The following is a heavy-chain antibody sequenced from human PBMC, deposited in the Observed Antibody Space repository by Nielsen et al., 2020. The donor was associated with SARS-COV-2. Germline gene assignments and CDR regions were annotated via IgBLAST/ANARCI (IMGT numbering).Heavy chain of an antibody. CDR2: ISGSDDST. V-gene: IGHV3-23*01. Sequence: GGSMRLSCAASGFTFSSYAMSWVRQAPGKGLEWVSVISGSDDSTNYADSVKGRFTISRDNSRNTVYLQMNSLRVDDTAIYYCAKERGWTIHGVVIGFYHWGLRTLVTVP. J-gene: IGHJ5*02. CDR1: GFTFSSYA. CDR3: AKERGWTIHGVVIGFYH. D-gene: IGHD3-3*01.